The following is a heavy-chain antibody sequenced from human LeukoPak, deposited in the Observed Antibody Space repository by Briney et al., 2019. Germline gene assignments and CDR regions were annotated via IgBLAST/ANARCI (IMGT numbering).Heavy chain of an antibody. D-gene: IGHD3-10*01. CDR2: IWGSGGST. V-gene: IGHV3-23*01. CDR1: GFTFSSYA. J-gene: IGHJ3*02. Sequence: GGSLRLSCAASGFTFSSYAMSWVRQAPGKGLEWVSVIWGSGGSTYYADSVKGRFTISRDNSKNTLYLQMNSLRADDSVVYYYTKISYKNLGAFDIWVQGTMVTVSS. CDR3: TKISYKNLGAFDI.